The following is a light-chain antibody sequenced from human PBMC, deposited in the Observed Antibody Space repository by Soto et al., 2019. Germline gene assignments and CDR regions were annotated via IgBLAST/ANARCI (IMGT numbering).Light chain of an antibody. V-gene: IGKV3-15*01. J-gene: IGKJ1*01. CDR2: GAS. CDR1: RTVHSN. Sequence: EIVMTQSPATVSVPPGDRVTLSCRASRTVHSNVAWYQHTPGQAPRLLIYGASFRATGMPARFSGSGFGTEFTLTISSLQSEDFAVYYCQQYNNWPRTFGQGTEVDIK. CDR3: QQYNNWPRT.